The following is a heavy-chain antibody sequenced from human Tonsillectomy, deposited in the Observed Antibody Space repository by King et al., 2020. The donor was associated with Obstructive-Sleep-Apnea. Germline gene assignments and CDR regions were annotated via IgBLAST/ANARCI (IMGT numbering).Heavy chain of an antibody. CDR1: GFTFSSYA. CDR2: ISGSGGST. CDR3: AKSTTIFGVVTDYYFDY. Sequence: VQLVESGGGLVQPGGSLRLSCAASGFTFSSYAMSWVRQAPGKGLEWVSAISGSGGSTYYADSVKGRFTISRDNSKKTLHLQMNSLRAEDTAVYYCAKSTTIFGVVTDYYFDYWGQGTLVTVSS. D-gene: IGHD3-3*01. V-gene: IGHV3-23*04. J-gene: IGHJ4*02.